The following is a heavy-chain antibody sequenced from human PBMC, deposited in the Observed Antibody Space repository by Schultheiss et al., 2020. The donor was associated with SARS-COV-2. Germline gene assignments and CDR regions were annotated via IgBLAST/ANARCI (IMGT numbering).Heavy chain of an antibody. D-gene: IGHD3-3*01. J-gene: IGHJ4*02. Sequence: GGSLRLSCAASGFTFDDYAMHWVRQAPGKGPEWVSGLSWNSGGIAYADFVKGRFTISRDNAKNSLYLQMNSLKTEDTAVYYCTTDPNDFWSGYYMYFDYWGQGTLVTVSS. CDR1: GFTFDDYA. CDR3: TTDPNDFWSGYYMYFDY. CDR2: LSWNSGGI. V-gene: IGHV3-9*01.